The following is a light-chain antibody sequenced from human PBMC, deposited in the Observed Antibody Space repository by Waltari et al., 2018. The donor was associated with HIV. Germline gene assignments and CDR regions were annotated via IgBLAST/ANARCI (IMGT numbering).Light chain of an antibody. CDR2: GNT. CDR3: QSYDNSLSGHWG. CDR1: SSPIGSGYD. J-gene: IGLJ3*02. V-gene: IGLV1-40*01. Sequence: QSPLTQPPSVSGAPGQRVPISCTGSSSPIGSGYDVHWYQQLPGTAPKPLTYGNTNRPSGVPDRFSGSKSGTSASLAITGLQTEDEGTYYCQSYDNSLSGHWGFGGGTKLTVL.